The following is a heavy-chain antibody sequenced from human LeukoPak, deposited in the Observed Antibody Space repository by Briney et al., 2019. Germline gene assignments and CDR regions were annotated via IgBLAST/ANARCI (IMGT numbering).Heavy chain of an antibody. V-gene: IGHV4-30-4*08. D-gene: IGHD2-2*01. CDR3: ARPFIPAAELDAFDI. CDR2: IYYSGST. CDR1: GGSISSGDYY. J-gene: IGHJ3*02. Sequence: PSETLSLTCTVSGGSISSGDYYWSWIRQPPGKGLEWIGYIYYSGSTYYNPSLKSRVTISVDTSKNQFSLKLSSVTAADTAVYYCARPFIPAAELDAFDIWGQGTMVTVSS.